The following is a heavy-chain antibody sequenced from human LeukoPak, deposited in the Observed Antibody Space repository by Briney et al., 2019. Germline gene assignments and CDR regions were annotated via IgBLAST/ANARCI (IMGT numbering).Heavy chain of an antibody. CDR2: ISAYNGNT. Sequence: VKVSCKASGYTFTTSGISRVRQAPGHGLEWMGWISAYNGNTNYTQKLQGRVTMVTDTSTRTAYMELRRLRSDDTAVYYCARGVYSNYVGAYYYYMDVWGKGTTVTVSS. CDR1: GYTFTTSG. V-gene: IGHV1-18*01. D-gene: IGHD4-11*01. J-gene: IGHJ6*03. CDR3: ARGVYSNYVGAYYYYMDV.